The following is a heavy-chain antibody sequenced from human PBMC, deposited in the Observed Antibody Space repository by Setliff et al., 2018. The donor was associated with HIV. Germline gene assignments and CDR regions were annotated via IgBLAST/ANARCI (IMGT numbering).Heavy chain of an antibody. CDR3: ARARVVVTADNWFDP. D-gene: IGHD2-21*02. CDR2: INPNSGGT. Sequence: ASVKVSCKASGYTFTGYYMHWVRQAPGQGLEWMGWINPNSGGTTYAQKFQGRVTMTTDTSTSTAYMELRSLRSDDTAVYYCARARVVVTADNWFDPWGQGTLVTVSS. CDR1: GYTFTGYY. V-gene: IGHV1-2*02. J-gene: IGHJ5*02.